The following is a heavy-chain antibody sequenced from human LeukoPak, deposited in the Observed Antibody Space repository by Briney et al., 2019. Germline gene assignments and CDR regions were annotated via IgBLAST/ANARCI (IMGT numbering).Heavy chain of an antibody. V-gene: IGHV4-34*01. CDR2: INPRGGT. CDR1: GGSFSGFH. D-gene: IGHD3-10*01. CDR3: AWGGLGEFPGVDY. Sequence: SETLSLTCAVYGGSFSGFHWSWIRQTPGKGLEWLGQINPRGGTKYNPSLESRVTISVDTSRTQFSLQLSSVTAADTAAYYCAWGGLGEFPGVDYWGEGTLVTVSS. J-gene: IGHJ4*02.